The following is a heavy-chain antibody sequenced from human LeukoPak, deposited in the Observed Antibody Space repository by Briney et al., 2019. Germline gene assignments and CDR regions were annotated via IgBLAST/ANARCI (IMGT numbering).Heavy chain of an antibody. J-gene: IGHJ4*02. D-gene: IGHD3-10*01. V-gene: IGHV3-74*01. Sequence: GGSLRLSCAASGFTFSGYWMHWVRQAPGKGLVWVSRVNGDGSATTYADSVKGRFTISRDNAKNSLYLQMNSLRAEDTAVYYCARGSRVWFGELLFDYWGQGTLVTVSS. CDR3: ARGSRVWFGELLFDY. CDR1: GFTFSGYW. CDR2: VNGDGSAT.